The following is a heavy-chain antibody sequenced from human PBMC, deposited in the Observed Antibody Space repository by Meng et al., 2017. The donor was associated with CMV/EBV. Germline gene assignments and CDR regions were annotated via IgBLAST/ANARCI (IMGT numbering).Heavy chain of an antibody. CDR2: IYYSGST. CDR3: ARDNRRGGVDY. D-gene: IGHD3-3*01. Sequence: VLLPVAVPGLVKPSQTLSLTCTVSGGPISSGDYYWSCIRQPPGKGLEWIGYIYYSGSTYYNPSLKSRVTISVDTSKNQFSLKLSSVTAADTAVYYCARDNRRGGVDYWGQGTLVTVSS. V-gene: IGHV4-30-4*08. J-gene: IGHJ4*02. CDR1: GGPISSGDYY.